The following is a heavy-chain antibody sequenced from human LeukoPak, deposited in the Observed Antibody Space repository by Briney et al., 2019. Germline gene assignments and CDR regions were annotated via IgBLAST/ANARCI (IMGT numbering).Heavy chain of an antibody. CDR1: GYTFTSYA. CDR2: ISGYNGNT. V-gene: IGHV1-18*01. CDR3: ARSPGIVGATYNGNFDY. J-gene: IGHJ4*02. D-gene: IGHD1-26*01. Sequence: ASVKVSCKASGYTFTSYAMNWVRQAPGQGLEWMGWISGYNGNTNYAQKLQGRVTMTTDTSTSTAYMELRSLRSDDTAVYYCARSPGIVGATYNGNFDYWGQGTLVTVSS.